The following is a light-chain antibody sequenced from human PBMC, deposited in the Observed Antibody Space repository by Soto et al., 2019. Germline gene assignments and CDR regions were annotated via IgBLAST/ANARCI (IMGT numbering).Light chain of an antibody. V-gene: IGKV1-39*01. CDR1: QTIIRY. CDR2: AAS. J-gene: IGKJ3*01. Sequence: DIQMTQSPSSLSASVGDRVTITCRASQTIIRYLNWYQQKPGRPPNLLIYAASSLQSGVPSRFSGSGSGTEFTLTISSLQPEDFATYYCQQSYSTLFTFGPGTKVEIK. CDR3: QQSYSTLFT.